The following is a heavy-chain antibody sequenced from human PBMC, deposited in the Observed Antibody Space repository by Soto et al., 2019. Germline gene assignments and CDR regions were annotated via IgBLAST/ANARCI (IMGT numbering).Heavy chain of an antibody. J-gene: IGHJ6*02. CDR1: GFTFHTYG. V-gene: IGHV3-33*01. CDR2: IWYDGSIK. D-gene: IGHD2-8*02. CDR3: ARIXCTGDNCNPYYHYGMDV. Sequence: LRLSCAASGFTFHTYGMHWVRQIPGKGLQWVAIIWYDGSIKYYADSVKGRFTISRDNSKNTLYLQMNSLRDEDTAVYYCARIXCTGDNCNPYYHYGMDVWGQGTTVTVSS.